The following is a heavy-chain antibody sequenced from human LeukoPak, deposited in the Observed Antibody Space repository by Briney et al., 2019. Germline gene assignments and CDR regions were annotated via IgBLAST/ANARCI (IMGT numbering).Heavy chain of an antibody. CDR2: IYSGGST. V-gene: IGHV3-66*01. D-gene: IGHD3-22*01. CDR3: ARENYYDSSGYYWYFDY. J-gene: IGHJ4*02. Sequence: GGSLRLSCAASGFTVSSNYMSWVRQAPGKGLEWVSVIYSGGSTYYADSVKGRFTISRDNSKNTLYLQMNGLRAEDTAVYYCARENYYDSSGYYWYFDYWGQGTLVTVSS. CDR1: GFTVSSNY.